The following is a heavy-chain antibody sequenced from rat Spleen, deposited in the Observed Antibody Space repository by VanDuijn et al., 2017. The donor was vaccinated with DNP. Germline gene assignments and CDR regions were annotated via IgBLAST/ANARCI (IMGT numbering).Heavy chain of an antibody. V-gene: IGHV1-43*01. CDR1: GYTFTSNY. J-gene: IGHJ2*01. CDR3: ARWGNNYGGFDF. CDR2: INTGSGGT. Sequence: QIQLQQSGAELAKPGSSVLISCKASGYTFTSNYVGWMKQTTGQGLEHIGYINTGSGGTTYSEKFKGKATLTVDKSSSTAFMQLSSLTPDDSAVYYCARWGNNYGGFDFWGQGIMVTVSS. D-gene: IGHD1-11*01.